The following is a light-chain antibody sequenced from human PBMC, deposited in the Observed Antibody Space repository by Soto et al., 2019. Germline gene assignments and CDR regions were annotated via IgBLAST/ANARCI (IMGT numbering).Light chain of an antibody. V-gene: IGKV1-5*01. CDR3: QQYIYYCT. CDR2: DAS. CDR1: LGISSW. J-gene: IGKJ1*01. Sequence: DIQMPQSPSTLSASVGDRVTITCRASLGISSWLAWYQQKPGKAPKLLIYDASSVESGVPSRFSGSGSGTESTHTISSLQPDDFATDYCQQYIYYCTFGQGTKVEIK.